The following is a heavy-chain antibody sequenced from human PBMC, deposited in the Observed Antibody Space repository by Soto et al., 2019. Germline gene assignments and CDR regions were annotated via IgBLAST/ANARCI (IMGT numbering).Heavy chain of an antibody. CDR2: IYYSGST. D-gene: IGHD3-3*01. CDR3: ASSITIFGEGNDIGDWFDP. J-gene: IGHJ5*02. V-gene: IGHV4-31*03. Sequence: QVQLQESGPGLVKPSQTLSLTCTVSGGSISSGGYYWSWIRQHPGKGLEWIGYIYYSGSTYYNPSLKSRLTISVDTSKNQFSLKLSSVTAADTAVYYCASSITIFGEGNDIGDWFDPWGQGTLVTVSS. CDR1: GGSISSGGYY.